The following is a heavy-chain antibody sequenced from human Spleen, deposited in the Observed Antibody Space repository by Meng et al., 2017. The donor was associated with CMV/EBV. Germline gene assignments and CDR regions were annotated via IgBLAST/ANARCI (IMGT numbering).Heavy chain of an antibody. V-gene: IGHV6-1*01. CDR3: ARGGAAQSDY. Sequence: SETLSLTCGISGDSVSSNSAAWNWIRQSPSKGLEWLGRTYYRSQWFNDYAVSVRSRITINPDTSKNQFSLQLNSVTPEDTAVYYCARGGAAQSDYWGQGTLVTVSS. CDR2: TYYRSQWFN. D-gene: IGHD6-13*01. CDR1: GDSVSSNSAA. J-gene: IGHJ4*02.